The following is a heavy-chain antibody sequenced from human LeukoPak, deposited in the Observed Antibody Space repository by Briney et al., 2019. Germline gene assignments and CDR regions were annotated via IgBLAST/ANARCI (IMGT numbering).Heavy chain of an antibody. CDR3: ARVLSGSWDWFDP. CDR2: ISGTSIYI. D-gene: IGHD3-22*01. CDR1: GFTFSSYS. J-gene: IGHJ5*02. Sequence: PGGSLRLSCAASGFTFSSYSMNWVRQAPGKGLEWVSSISGTSIYIFYADSVKGRFTISRDNAKNSLYLQMNSLRGEDTAVYYCARVLSGSWDWFDPWGQGTLVTVSS. V-gene: IGHV3-21*01.